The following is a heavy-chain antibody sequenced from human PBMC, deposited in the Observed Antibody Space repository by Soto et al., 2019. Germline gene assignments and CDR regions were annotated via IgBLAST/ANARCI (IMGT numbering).Heavy chain of an antibody. Sequence: QLQLQESGPGLVKPSETLSLTCTVSCGSISSSSYYWGWIRQPPGKGLEWIGSIYYSGSTYYNPSLKSRVALSVDTSKNQFSLKLSSVTAADTDVYYCARLGFLEWLLWSTYYFDYWCQGTLVTVSS. J-gene: IGHJ4*02. D-gene: IGHD3-3*01. CDR3: ARLGFLEWLLWSTYYFDY. CDR2: IYYSGST. V-gene: IGHV4-39*01. CDR1: CGSISSSSYY.